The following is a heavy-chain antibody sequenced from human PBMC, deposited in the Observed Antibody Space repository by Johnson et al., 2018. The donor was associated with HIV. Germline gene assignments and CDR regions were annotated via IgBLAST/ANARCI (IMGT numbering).Heavy chain of an antibody. CDR2: INQDGTEK. J-gene: IGHJ3*02. CDR3: ARDVVSGRDAFDI. Sequence: VQLVESGGGLVQPGGSLGLSCAASDFSFSDYWMTWVRQAPGKGLEWVANINQDGTEKYYVDFVKGRFTISRDNSKKSLFLQVNSLRAEDTAVYYCARDVVSGRDAFDIWGQGTMVTVSS. CDR1: DFSFSDYW. D-gene: IGHD2-21*01. V-gene: IGHV3-7*05.